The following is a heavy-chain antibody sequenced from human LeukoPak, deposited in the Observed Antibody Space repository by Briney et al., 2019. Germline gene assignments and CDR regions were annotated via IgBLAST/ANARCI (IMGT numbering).Heavy chain of an antibody. J-gene: IGHJ4*02. CDR1: GFSLGEYA. D-gene: IGHD5-18*01. V-gene: IGHV3-23*05. CDR3: VKGPQVGDGYHPDY. Sequence: PGGSLRLSCAASGFSLGEYAMSWVRQAPGKGPEWVSAISGSPTYYSDSVKGRFTISRDTSKTTVYLQMNVLREDDTALYYCVKGPQVGDGYHPDYWGQGTLVTVS. CDR2: ISGSPT.